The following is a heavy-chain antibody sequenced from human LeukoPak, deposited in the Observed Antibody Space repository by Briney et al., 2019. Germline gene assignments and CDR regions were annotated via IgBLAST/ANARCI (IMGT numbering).Heavy chain of an antibody. CDR3: ARARATVAYFDY. D-gene: IGHD4-23*01. Sequence: GGSLRLSCAASGFTFSSYAMHWVRQAPGKGLEYVSAISSNGGSTYYANSVKGRFTISRVNSKNTLYLQMGSLRAEDMAVYYCARARATVAYFDYWGQGTLVTVSS. CDR2: ISSNGGST. CDR1: GFTFSSYA. V-gene: IGHV3-64*01. J-gene: IGHJ4*02.